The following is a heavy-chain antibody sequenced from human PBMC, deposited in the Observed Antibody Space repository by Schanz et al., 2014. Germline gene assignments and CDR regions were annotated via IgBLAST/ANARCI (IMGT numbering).Heavy chain of an antibody. Sequence: QVQLVESGGGVVQPGRSLRLSCAASGFTFSSYGMHWVRQAPGKGLEWVAIIWYDGSNKYYADSVKGRFTISRDNSKNTLFLQMNSLRSDDTAMYYCATMWGYCTATACQILEVLDVWGQGTMVTVSS. CDR1: GFTFSSYG. CDR3: ATMWGYCTATACQILEVLDV. J-gene: IGHJ3*01. D-gene: IGHD2-8*02. V-gene: IGHV3-33*01. CDR2: IWYDGSNK.